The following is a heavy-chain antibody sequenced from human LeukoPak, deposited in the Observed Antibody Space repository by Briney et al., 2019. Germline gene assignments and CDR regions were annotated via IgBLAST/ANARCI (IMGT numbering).Heavy chain of an antibody. J-gene: IGHJ4*02. V-gene: IGHV1-2*02. Sequence: APVKVSCKASRYTFTAYSIHWVRQAPGQGLEWMGWINPNSGGTNYAQKFQGRVTVTRDTSINTAYLDLSRLTSDDTAVYYCAMTMLSGSYYLPDYWGQGTQVTVSS. CDR3: AMTMLSGSYYLPDY. CDR1: RYTFTAYS. CDR2: INPNSGGT. D-gene: IGHD1-26*01.